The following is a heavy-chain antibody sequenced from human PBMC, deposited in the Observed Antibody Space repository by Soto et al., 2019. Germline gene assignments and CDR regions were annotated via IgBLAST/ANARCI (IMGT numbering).Heavy chain of an antibody. D-gene: IGHD3-16*02. CDR2: ISTYTGNT. CDR3: ARDAMITFGEVIVPKNPDY. J-gene: IGHJ4*02. V-gene: IGHV1-18*01. CDR1: GYTFTNYG. Sequence: QVQLVQSGGEVKKPGASVKVSCKATGYTFTNYGISWVRQAPGQGLEWMGWISTYTGNTNYAQKVQGRVTMTTDTSTSTAYMELRRLRSDDTAVYYCARDAMITFGEVIVPKNPDYWGQGTLVTVSS.